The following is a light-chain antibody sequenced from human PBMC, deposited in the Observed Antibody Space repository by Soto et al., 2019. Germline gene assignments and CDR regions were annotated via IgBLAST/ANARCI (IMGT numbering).Light chain of an antibody. J-gene: IGLJ1*01. V-gene: IGLV1-44*01. CDR3: AAWDDSLNGPYV. CDR2: SNN. CDR1: SSDVGTYDF. Sequence: QSALTQPRSVSGSPGQSVTISCTGTSSDVGTYDFVSWYQQLPGTAPKLLIYSNNQRPSGVPDRFSGSKSGTSASLAISGLQSEDEADYYCAAWDDSLNGPYVFGTGTKVTVL.